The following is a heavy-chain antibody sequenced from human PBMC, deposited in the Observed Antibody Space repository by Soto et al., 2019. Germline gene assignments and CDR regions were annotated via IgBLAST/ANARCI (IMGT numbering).Heavy chain of an antibody. Sequence: QVQLQESGPGLVKPSQTLSLTCTVSGGSISSGGYYWSWIRQHPGKGLEWIGYIYYSGSTYYNPSLKSRVTISVDTSTNQFSLKLSSVTAADTAVYYCARDRDLGVDYGGNPGGYYYYGMDVWGQGTTVTVSS. CDR2: IYYSGST. V-gene: IGHV4-31*03. D-gene: IGHD4-17*01. CDR3: ARDRDLGVDYGGNPGGYYYYGMDV. J-gene: IGHJ6*02. CDR1: GGSISSGGYY.